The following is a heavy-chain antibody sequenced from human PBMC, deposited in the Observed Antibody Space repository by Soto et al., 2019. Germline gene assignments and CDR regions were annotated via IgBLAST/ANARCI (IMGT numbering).Heavy chain of an antibody. D-gene: IGHD5-18*01. CDR1: GGTFSSYA. CDR2: IIPIFGTA. Sequence: QVQLVQSGAEVKKPGSSVKVSCKASGGTFSSYAISWVRQAPGQGLEWMGGIIPIFGTANYAQKFQGRVKITADESTSRAYMEVSSMRSEDTAVYYCASAFNTAMVNDYYGMDVWGQGTTVTVSS. J-gene: IGHJ6*02. V-gene: IGHV1-69*01. CDR3: ASAFNTAMVNDYYGMDV.